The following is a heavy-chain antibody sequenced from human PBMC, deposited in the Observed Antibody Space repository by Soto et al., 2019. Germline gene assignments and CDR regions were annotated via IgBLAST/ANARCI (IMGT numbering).Heavy chain of an antibody. CDR2: IWYDGSNK. D-gene: IGHD3-10*01. CDR3: AREIYGSGSYYSPNDAFDI. J-gene: IGHJ3*02. CDR1: GFTFSSYG. V-gene: IGHV3-33*01. Sequence: GGSLRLSCAASGFTFSSYGMHWVRQAPGKGLEWVAVIWYDGSNKYYADSVKGRFTISRDNSKNTLYLQMNSLRAEDTAVYYCAREIYGSGSYYSPNDAFDIWGQGTMVTVSS.